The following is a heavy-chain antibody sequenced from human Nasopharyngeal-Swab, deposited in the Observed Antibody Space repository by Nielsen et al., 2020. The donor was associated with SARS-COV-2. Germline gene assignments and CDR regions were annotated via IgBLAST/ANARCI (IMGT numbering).Heavy chain of an antibody. D-gene: IGHD3-3*01. Sequence: GGSLRLSCAASGFTFNNYNFNWVRQAPGKGLEWVSSISSSSSYIYYADSVEDRFTISRDNAKNSLYLQMNSLRAEDTAVYYCARDGLDYDFWSAYFMDVWGQGTTVTVSS. V-gene: IGHV3-21*01. CDR1: GFTFNNYN. CDR2: ISSSSSYI. CDR3: ARDGLDYDFWSAYFMDV. J-gene: IGHJ6*02.